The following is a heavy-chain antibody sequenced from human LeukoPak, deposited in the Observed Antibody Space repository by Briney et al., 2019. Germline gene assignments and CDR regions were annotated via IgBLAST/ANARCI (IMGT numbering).Heavy chain of an antibody. V-gene: IGHV3-21*01. CDR1: GFTFSSYI. J-gene: IGHJ4*02. D-gene: IGHD5-18*01. CDR3: ARVNSAMVRVFDY. Sequence: GGSLRLSCAASGFTFSSYIMNWVRQAPGKGLEWVSSISSSSSYIFYADSVKGRFTISRDNAKNSLYLQVNSLRAEDTAVYYCARVNSAMVRVFDYWGQGTLVTVSS. CDR2: ISSSSSYI.